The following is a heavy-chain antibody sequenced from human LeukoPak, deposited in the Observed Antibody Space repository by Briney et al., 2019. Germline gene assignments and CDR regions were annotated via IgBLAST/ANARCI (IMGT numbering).Heavy chain of an antibody. CDR2: ISAYNGNT. V-gene: IGHV1-18*01. J-gene: IGHJ5*02. Sequence: ASVKVSCKASGYTFTSYGISWVRQAPGQGLEWMGWISAYNGNTNYAQKLQGRVTMTTDTSTSTAYMELRSLRSDDAAVYYCARVQGIVVVPAARAWFDPWGQGTLVTVSS. CDR1: GYTFTSYG. D-gene: IGHD2-2*01. CDR3: ARVQGIVVVPAARAWFDP.